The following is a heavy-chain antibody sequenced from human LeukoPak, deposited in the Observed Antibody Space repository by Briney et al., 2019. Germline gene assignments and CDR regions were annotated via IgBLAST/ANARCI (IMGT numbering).Heavy chain of an antibody. Sequence: ASVKVSCKASGGTFSSYAISWVRQAPGQGLEWMGWISAYNGNTNYAQKLQGRVTMTTDTSTSTAYMELRSLRSDDTAVYYCARVGDFWSGYYSRLGYSFDYWGQGTLVTVSS. V-gene: IGHV1-18*01. J-gene: IGHJ4*02. CDR1: GGTFSSYA. CDR2: ISAYNGNT. CDR3: ARVGDFWSGYYSRLGYSFDY. D-gene: IGHD3-3*01.